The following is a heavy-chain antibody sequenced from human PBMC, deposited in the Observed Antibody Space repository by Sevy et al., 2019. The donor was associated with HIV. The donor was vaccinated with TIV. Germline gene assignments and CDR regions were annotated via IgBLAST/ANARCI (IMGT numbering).Heavy chain of an antibody. CDR1: GYTFTSYV. CDR2: INTGNGDT. CDR3: AGDRGGSGDFDY. J-gene: IGHJ4*02. Sequence: ASVKVSCKASGYTFTSYVMHWVRQAPGQRLQWMGWINTGNGDTKYSEKLQGRVTITRDTSASTAYMELSSLRSEDTAVYYCAGDRGGSGDFDYWGQGTLVTVSS. D-gene: IGHD3-10*01. V-gene: IGHV1-3*04.